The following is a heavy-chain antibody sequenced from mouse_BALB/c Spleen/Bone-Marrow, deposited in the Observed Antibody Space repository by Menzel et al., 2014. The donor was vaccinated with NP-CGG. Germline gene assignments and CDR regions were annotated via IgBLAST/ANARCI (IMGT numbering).Heavy chain of an antibody. CDR3: ARDGDYDWFAY. V-gene: IGHV1-14*01. Sequence: EVQLVESGPELVKPGASVKMSCKASGYTFTSYVMHWVKRKPGQGLEWIGHINPYNDGTKYNEKFKGKATLTSDKSSSTAYMELSSLTSEDSAVYYCARDGDYDWFAYWGQGTLVTVSA. CDR2: INPYNDGT. D-gene: IGHD2-4*01. J-gene: IGHJ3*01. CDR1: GYTFTSYV.